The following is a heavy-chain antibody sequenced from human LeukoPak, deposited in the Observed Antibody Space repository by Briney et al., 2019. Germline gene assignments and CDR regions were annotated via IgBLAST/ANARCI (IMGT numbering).Heavy chain of an antibody. V-gene: IGHV4-34*01. Sequence: SETLSLTCAVYGGSFSGYYWSWIRQPPGKGLEWIGEINHSGSTNYNPSLKSRVTISVDTSKNQFSLKLSSVTAADTAVYYCARAVGYCSSTSCYQGRFFDPWGQGTLVTVSS. J-gene: IGHJ5*02. CDR2: INHSGST. CDR3: ARAVGYCSSTSCYQGRFFDP. CDR1: GGSFSGYY. D-gene: IGHD2-2*01.